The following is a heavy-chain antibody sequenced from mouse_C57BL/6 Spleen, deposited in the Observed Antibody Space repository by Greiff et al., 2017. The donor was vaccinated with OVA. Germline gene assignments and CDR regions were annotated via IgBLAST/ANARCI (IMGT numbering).Heavy chain of an antibody. CDR1: GYTFTSYG. J-gene: IGHJ4*01. CDR2: IYPRSGNT. Sequence: VQLQQSGAELARPGASVKLSCKASGYTFTSYGISWVKQRTGQGLEWIGEIYPRSGNTYYNEKFKGNATLTADKSSSTAYMELLSLTSEDSAVYFCARGKYVDYAMDYWGQGTSVTVSA. D-gene: IGHD2-1*01. V-gene: IGHV1-81*01. CDR3: ARGKYVDYAMDY.